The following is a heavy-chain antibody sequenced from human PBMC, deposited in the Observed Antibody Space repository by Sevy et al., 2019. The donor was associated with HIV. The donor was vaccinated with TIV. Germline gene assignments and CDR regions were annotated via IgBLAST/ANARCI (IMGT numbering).Heavy chain of an antibody. Sequence: GGSLRLSCVASGFSFTSDWMTWVRQVPGKGLEWVGRIKSKTDGETREYGEPVRDRFSSSRDDSKNTVYLEMNSLKTGDTAIYYCVSGALGEAKGYWGQGTLVTVSS. V-gene: IGHV3-15*01. CDR2: IKSKTDGETR. CDR1: GFSFTSDW. J-gene: IGHJ4*02. CDR3: VSGALGEAKGY. D-gene: IGHD3-16*01.